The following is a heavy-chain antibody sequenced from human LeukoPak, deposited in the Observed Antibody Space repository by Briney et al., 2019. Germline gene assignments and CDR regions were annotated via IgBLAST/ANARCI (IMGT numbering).Heavy chain of an antibody. CDR1: GFTFSRNA. CDR2: ISSSSNYM. D-gene: IGHD6-13*01. V-gene: IGHV3-21*01. CDR3: ARPLDSSNNYFGY. J-gene: IGHJ4*02. Sequence: GGSLRLSCAASGFTFSRNAMNWVRQAPGKSLEWASFISSSSNYMSYADSVKGRFTISRDNAKNSLYLQMNSLRAEDTAVYYCARPLDSSNNYFGYWGQGTLVTVSA.